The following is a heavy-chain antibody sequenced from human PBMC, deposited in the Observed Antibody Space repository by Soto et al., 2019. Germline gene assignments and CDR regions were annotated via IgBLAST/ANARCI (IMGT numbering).Heavy chain of an antibody. Sequence: SVKVSCKASGGTFSSYAISWVRQAPGQGLEWMGGIIPIFGTANYAQKFQGRVTITADESTSTAYMELSSLRSEDTAVYYCARYLAETGTPGYWGQGTLVTVSS. CDR3: ARYLAETGTPGY. D-gene: IGHD6-13*01. V-gene: IGHV1-69*13. J-gene: IGHJ4*02. CDR1: GGTFSSYA. CDR2: IIPIFGTA.